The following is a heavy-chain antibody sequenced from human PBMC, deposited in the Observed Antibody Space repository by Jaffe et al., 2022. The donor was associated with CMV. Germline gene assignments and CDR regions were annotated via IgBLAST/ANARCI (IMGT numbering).Heavy chain of an antibody. CDR3: AREPYYDFWSGRYLYYYYYMDV. V-gene: IGHV3-74*01. Sequence: EVQLVESGGGLVQPGGSLRLSCAASGFTFSSYWMHWVRQAPGKGLVWVSRINSDGSSTSYADSVKGRFTISRDNAKNTLYLQMNSLRAEDTAVYYCAREPYYDFWSGRYLYYYYYMDVWGKGTTVTVSS. CDR1: GFTFSSYW. CDR2: INSDGSST. J-gene: IGHJ6*03. D-gene: IGHD3-3*01.